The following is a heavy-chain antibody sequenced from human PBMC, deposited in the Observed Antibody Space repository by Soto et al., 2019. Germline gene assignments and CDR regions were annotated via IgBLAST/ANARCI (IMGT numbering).Heavy chain of an antibody. CDR3: ARGSQYNFGPLAYFDY. Sequence: QVQLVESGGGVVQPGGSLRLSCAASGFGFDAYGIHWVRRATGKGLEWVAVITYDGSHQYYTDSVKGRFTISRDNVRKTNFLQMDSLQTEDTAMYFCARGSQYNFGPLAYFDYWGRGTLVTVSS. CDR1: GFGFDAYG. D-gene: IGHD1-1*01. CDR2: ITYDGSHQ. V-gene: IGHV3-30*03. J-gene: IGHJ4*02.